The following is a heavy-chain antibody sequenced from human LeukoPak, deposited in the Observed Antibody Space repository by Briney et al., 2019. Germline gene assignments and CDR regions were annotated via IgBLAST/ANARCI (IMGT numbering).Heavy chain of an antibody. D-gene: IGHD3-10*01. J-gene: IGHJ4*02. Sequence: QSGGSLRLSCAASGLSFRNYAMSWVRQAPGKGLEWVSGISGSADSTYYAGSVKGRFTISRDNSKNTLYLQMYSLRVEDTAVYYCAKWGSGSYYKGSFDYWGQGTLVTVSS. CDR3: AKWGSGSYYKGSFDY. CDR1: GLSFRNYA. V-gene: IGHV3-23*01. CDR2: ISGSADST.